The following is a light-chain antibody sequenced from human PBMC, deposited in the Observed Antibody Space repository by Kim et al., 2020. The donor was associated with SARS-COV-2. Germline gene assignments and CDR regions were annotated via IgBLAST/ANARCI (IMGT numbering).Light chain of an antibody. CDR1: QDIRNG. J-gene: IGKJ2*01. Sequence: SASSGDSVTITVRASQDIRNGLDWYQQKSGKAPKLLIYAASSLQSGVPSRFSGSGSGTDFALTISSLQPEDFATYYCLQDYNYPYTFGQGTKLEI. V-gene: IGKV1-6*01. CDR2: AAS. CDR3: LQDYNYPYT.